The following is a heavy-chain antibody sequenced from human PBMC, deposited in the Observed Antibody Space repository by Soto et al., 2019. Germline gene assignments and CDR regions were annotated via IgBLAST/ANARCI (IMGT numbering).Heavy chain of an antibody. V-gene: IGHV3-30-3*01. J-gene: IGHJ4*02. CDR2: ISYDGSSK. CDR3: AGGHYFGDY. CDR1: GFTFSSYG. Sequence: QVQLVESGGGVVQPGRSLRLSCAASGFTFSSYGMHWVRQAPGKGLEWVALISYDGSSKYYAHSLKGRFTISRDNSRNTLYLQMNSLRAEDTAVYYCAGGHYFGDYWGQGTLVTVSS. D-gene: IGHD3-10*01.